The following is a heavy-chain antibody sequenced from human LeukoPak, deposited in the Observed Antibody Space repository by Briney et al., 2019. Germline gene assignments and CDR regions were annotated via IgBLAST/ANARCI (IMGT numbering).Heavy chain of an antibody. CDR1: GFTFSSYS. J-gene: IGHJ6*03. CDR2: ISTSSSYI. CDR3: ARDDFWSGYYYYMDV. D-gene: IGHD3-3*01. Sequence: GGSLRLSCAASGFTFSSYSMNWVRQAPGKGLAWVSSISTSSSYIYYADSVKGRFTISRDNAKNSLYLQINSLRAEDTAVYYCARDDFWSGYYYYMDVWGKGTTVTVSS. V-gene: IGHV3-21*01.